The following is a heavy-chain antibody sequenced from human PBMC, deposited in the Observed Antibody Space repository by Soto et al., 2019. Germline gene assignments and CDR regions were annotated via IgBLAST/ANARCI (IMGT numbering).Heavy chain of an antibody. Sequence: PSETLSLTCTVSGGSISSYYWSWIRQPPGKGLEWIGYIYYSGSTNYNPSLKSRVTISVDTSKNQFSLKLSSVTAADTAVYYCARAVYPEYYYDSSGYYFDYWGQGTLVTVSS. J-gene: IGHJ4*02. CDR1: GGSISSYY. V-gene: IGHV4-59*01. D-gene: IGHD3-22*01. CDR3: ARAVYPEYYYDSSGYYFDY. CDR2: IYYSGST.